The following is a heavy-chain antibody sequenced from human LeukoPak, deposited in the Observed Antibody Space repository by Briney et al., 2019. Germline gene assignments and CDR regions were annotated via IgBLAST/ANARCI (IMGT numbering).Heavy chain of an antibody. CDR1: GCSISSYY. Sequence: SETLSLTCTVSGCSISSYYWSWIRQPPGKGLEWVGYIYYSGSTNYNPSLKSRVTISVDTSKNQFSLKLSSVTAADTAVYYCARGDYDFWSGYYRSWFDPWGQGTLVTVSS. V-gene: IGHV4-59*01. CDR3: ARGDYDFWSGYYRSWFDP. CDR2: IYYSGST. D-gene: IGHD3-3*01. J-gene: IGHJ5*02.